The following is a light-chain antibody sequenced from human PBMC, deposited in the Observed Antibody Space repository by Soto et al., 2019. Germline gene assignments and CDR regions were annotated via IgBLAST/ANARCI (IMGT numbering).Light chain of an antibody. CDR2: GAS. Sequence: EIVLTQSPGILSLSPGERATLSCRASQSVSTTYLGWYQQKPGQPPRLLINGASSRATCIPDRFSGSGSGTDFTVTISTLAPEDFAGYYCQQYGSIPFTFGPGTTVDIK. CDR1: QSVSTTY. CDR3: QQYGSIPFT. J-gene: IGKJ3*01. V-gene: IGKV3-20*01.